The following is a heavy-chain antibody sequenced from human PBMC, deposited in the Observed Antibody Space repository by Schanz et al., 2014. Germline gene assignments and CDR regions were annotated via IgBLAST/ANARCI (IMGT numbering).Heavy chain of an antibody. J-gene: IGHJ4*02. V-gene: IGHV1-69*04. CDR1: GGTFTSYA. D-gene: IGHD3-22*01. CDR2: IIPIVDIT. CDR3: ARAGQDYSDSSGYATYYFGN. Sequence: QVPLVQSGAEVRKPGSSVRVSCKASGGTFTSYAFSWVRQAPGQGLEWMGRIIPIVDITNYAQKFLGRVTITADKSTSTAYMELSNLRSEDTAVYYCARAGQDYSDSSGYATYYFGNWGQGTLVTVSS.